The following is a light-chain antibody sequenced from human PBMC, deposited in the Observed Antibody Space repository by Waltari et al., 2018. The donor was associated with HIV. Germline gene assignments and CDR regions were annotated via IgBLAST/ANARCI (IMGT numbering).Light chain of an antibody. Sequence: QSVLTQPPSVSGPPGQRVTISCTGSSSNIRAGYDVPWYQQLPGTAPKVLIYGNSNRPAGVPDRFSGSKSGTSASLAITGLQAEDEADYYCQSYDSNLSGATVFGTGTKVTVL. V-gene: IGLV1-40*01. CDR1: SSNIRAGYD. CDR2: GNS. J-gene: IGLJ1*01. CDR3: QSYDSNLSGATV.